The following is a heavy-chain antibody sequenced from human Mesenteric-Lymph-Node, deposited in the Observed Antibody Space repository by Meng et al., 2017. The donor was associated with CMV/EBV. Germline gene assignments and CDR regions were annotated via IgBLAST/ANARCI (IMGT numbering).Heavy chain of an antibody. D-gene: IGHD3-3*01. V-gene: IGHV4-31*02. Sequence: SISSGGYYWSWIRQHPGKGLEWIGYIYYSGSTYYNPSLKSRVTISVDTSKNQFSLKLSSVTAADTAVYYCARESTGFRWSGYSGYFDYWGQGTLVTVSS. CDR3: ARESTGFRWSGYSGYFDY. CDR1: SISSGGYY. CDR2: IYYSGST. J-gene: IGHJ4*02.